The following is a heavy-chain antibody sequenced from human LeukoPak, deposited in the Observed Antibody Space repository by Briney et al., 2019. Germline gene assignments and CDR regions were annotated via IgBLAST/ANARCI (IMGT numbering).Heavy chain of an antibody. Sequence: PGGSLRLSCEASGFTFSNYWMSWVRQAPGKGLEWLANIKEDGSVEYYVDSVKGRFTISRDNAKNLLFLQMNSLRAEDTAVYSCARGRRDSEYVGGLGYWGQGILVTVSS. D-gene: IGHD3-16*01. CDR2: IKEDGSVE. V-gene: IGHV3-7*03. CDR3: ARGRRDSEYVGGLGY. CDR1: GFTFSNYW. J-gene: IGHJ4*02.